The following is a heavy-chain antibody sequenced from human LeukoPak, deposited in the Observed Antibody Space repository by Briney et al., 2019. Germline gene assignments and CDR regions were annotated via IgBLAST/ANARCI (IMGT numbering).Heavy chain of an antibody. CDR3: ARVGYSGYVGDY. CDR2: INHSGSA. J-gene: IGHJ4*02. CDR1: GGSFSGYY. Sequence: PSETLSLTCAVYGGSFSGYYWSWIRQPPGKGLEWIGEINHSGSANYNPSLKSRVTISVDTSKNQLSLKLSSVAAADTAVYYCARVGYSGYVGDYWGQGTLVTVSS. V-gene: IGHV4-34*01. D-gene: IGHD5-12*01.